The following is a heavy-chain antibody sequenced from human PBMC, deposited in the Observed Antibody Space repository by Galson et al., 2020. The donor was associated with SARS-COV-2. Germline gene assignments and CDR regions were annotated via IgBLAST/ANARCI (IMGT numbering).Heavy chain of an antibody. CDR3: ARGHRGVVPSPVLGLGPDYSYYYMDV. CDR1: GGSFSGYS. Sequence: SETLSLTCAAYGGSFSGYSWTWIRQPPGKGLEWIGQINFGGNTNYNPSPRSRLPVSVDTSTNQFSLSLRSVTAADTAPYYCARGHRGVVPSPVLGLGPDYSYYYMDVWGKGTTVTVSS. J-gene: IGHJ6*03. D-gene: IGHD3-10*01. V-gene: IGHV4-34*01. CDR2: INFGGNT.